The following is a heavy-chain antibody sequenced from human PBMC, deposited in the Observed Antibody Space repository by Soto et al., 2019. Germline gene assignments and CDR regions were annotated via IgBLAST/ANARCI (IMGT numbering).Heavy chain of an antibody. D-gene: IGHD3-22*01. J-gene: IGHJ4*02. CDR1: GFTFSSYA. CDR3: ARDHYYDSSPPPATMILDY. V-gene: IGHV3-30-3*01. CDR2: ISYDGSNK. Sequence: QVQLVESGGGVVHPGRSLRLSCAASGFTFSSYAMHWVRQAPGKGLEWVAVISYDGSNKYYADSVKGRFTISRDNSKNTLYMQMNSLRAEDPAVYYCARDHYYDSSPPPATMILDYWGQGTLVTVSS.